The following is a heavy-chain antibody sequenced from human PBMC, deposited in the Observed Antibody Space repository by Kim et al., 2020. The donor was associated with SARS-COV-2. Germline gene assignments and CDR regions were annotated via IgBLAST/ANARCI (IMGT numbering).Heavy chain of an antibody. J-gene: IGHJ6*02. D-gene: IGHD3-10*01. V-gene: IGHV3-13*01. CDR3: ARAGEWNSSGAYGSGSPPNGMDV. CDR2: IGTAGDT. CDR1: GFTFSSYD. Sequence: GGSLRLSCAASGFTFSSYDMHWVRQATGKGLEWVSAIGTAGDTYYPGSVKGRFTISRENAKNSLYLQMNSLRAGDTAVYYCARAGEWNSSGAYGSGSPPNGMDVWGQGTTVTVSS.